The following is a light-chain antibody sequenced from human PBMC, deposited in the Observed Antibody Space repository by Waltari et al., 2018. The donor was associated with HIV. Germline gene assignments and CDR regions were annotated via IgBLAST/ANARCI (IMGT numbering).Light chain of an antibody. V-gene: IGKV4-1*01. CDR3: QQYYSTPT. Sequence: DIVLTQSPETLSVSLGERAAVHCKYKRSVLSSSNNENFFGWYQHRPGQPPRLLFSGASIRASGVPARFSASGSETDFTLTIDDLQPDDLAVYFCQQYYSTPTFG. CDR2: GAS. CDR1: RSVLSSSNNENF. J-gene: IGKJ3*01.